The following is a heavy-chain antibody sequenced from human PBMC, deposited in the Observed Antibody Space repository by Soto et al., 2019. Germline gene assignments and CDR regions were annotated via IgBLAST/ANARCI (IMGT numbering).Heavy chain of an antibody. CDR1: GGSISSYY. CDR2: IYYSGST. V-gene: IGHV4-59*01. Sequence: PSETLSLTCTVSGGSISSYYWSWIRQPPGKGLEWIGYIYYSGSTNYNPSLKSRVTISVDTSKNQFSLKLSSVTAADTAVYYCASTYCSGGSCPFDYWGQGTLVTVSS. J-gene: IGHJ4*02. D-gene: IGHD2-15*01. CDR3: ASTYCSGGSCPFDY.